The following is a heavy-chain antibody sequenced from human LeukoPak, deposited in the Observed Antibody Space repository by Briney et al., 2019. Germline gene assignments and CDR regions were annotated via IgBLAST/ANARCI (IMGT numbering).Heavy chain of an antibody. CDR3: ARAYTLMGDYEYYFDY. D-gene: IGHD4-17*01. V-gene: IGHV3-48*03. CDR2: ISSSGSTI. Sequence: GGSLRLSCAASGFTFSSYEMNWVRQAPGKGLEWVSYISSSGSTIYYADSVKGRFTISRDNPKNSLYLQMNSLRAGDTAVYYCARAYTLMGDYEYYFDYWGQGTLVTVSS. J-gene: IGHJ4*02. CDR1: GFTFSSYE.